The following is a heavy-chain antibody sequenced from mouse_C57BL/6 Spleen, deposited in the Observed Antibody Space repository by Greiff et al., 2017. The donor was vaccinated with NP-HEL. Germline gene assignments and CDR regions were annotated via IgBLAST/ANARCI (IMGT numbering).Heavy chain of an antibody. CDR3: ERNYGTYYAMDY. Sequence: EVQLQQSGPELVKPGDSVKISCKASGYSFTGYFMNWVMQSHGKSLEWIGRINPYNGDTFYNQKFKGKATLTVDKSSSTAHMELRSLTSEDSAVYYCERNYGTYYAMDYWGQGTSVTVSS. CDR2: INPYNGDT. CDR1: GYSFTGYF. V-gene: IGHV1-20*01. D-gene: IGHD1-1*01. J-gene: IGHJ4*01.